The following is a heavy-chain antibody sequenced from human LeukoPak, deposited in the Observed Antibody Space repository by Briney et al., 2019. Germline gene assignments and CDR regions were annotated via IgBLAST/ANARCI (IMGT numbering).Heavy chain of an antibody. CDR2: INHRGST. CDR1: GGSFSGYY. CDR3: ARDSYDILTGYFFWFDP. D-gene: IGHD3-9*01. V-gene: IGHV4-34*01. J-gene: IGHJ5*02. Sequence: SETLSLTCDVYGGSFSGYYWSWIRQPPGKGLEWIGEINHRGSTNYNPSLKSRVTISVDTSKNQFSLKLSSATAADTAVYYCARDSYDILTGYFFWFDPWGQGTLVTVSS.